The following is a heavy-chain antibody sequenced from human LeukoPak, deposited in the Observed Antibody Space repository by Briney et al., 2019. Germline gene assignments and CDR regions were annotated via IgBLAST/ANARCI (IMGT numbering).Heavy chain of an antibody. Sequence: GGSLRLSCAASGLTFSDYYMTWIRQAPGKGLEWLSYIDSSGDVIYDADSVKGRFTISRDNAKNSVFLQMNSLRAEDTAVYYCGKGTHSSSWHWFDSWGQGTLVTVSS. V-gene: IGHV3-11*01. J-gene: IGHJ5*01. CDR3: GKGTHSSSWHWFDS. D-gene: IGHD6-13*01. CDR2: IDSSGDVI. CDR1: GLTFSDYY.